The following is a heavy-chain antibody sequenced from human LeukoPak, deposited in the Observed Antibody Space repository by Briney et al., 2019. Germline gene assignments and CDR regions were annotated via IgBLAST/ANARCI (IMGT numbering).Heavy chain of an antibody. D-gene: IGHD6-19*01. V-gene: IGHV3-48*04. J-gene: IGHJ4*02. CDR1: GFTFSSYS. CDR3: AKDAQGLVRGGIYFDF. Sequence: WGSLRLSCAASGFTFSSYSMNWVRQAPGKGLEWVSYISSSSSTIYYADSVKGRFTISRDNSKNTLYLQMNSLRAEDTALYYCAKDAQGLVRGGIYFDFWGQGSLVTVSS. CDR2: ISSSSSTI.